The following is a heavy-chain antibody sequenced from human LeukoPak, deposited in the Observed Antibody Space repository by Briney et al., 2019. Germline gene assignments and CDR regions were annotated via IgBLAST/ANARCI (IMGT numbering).Heavy chain of an antibody. V-gene: IGHV1-2*02. Sequence: ASVKVSCKAPGYTFSDYYMHWVRQAPGQGLEWMGWINPNSGDTHYAQMFQGRVTMTRDTSINAAYMELRRLRSDDTAVYYCAKSAQYSSAWFTGSFDYWGQGTLVTVSS. CDR3: AKSAQYSSAWFTGSFDY. CDR1: GYTFSDYY. D-gene: IGHD6-13*01. J-gene: IGHJ4*02. CDR2: INPNSGDT.